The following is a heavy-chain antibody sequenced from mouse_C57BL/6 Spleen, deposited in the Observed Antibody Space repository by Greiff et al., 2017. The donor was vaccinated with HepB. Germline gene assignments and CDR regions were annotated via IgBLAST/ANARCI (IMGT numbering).Heavy chain of an antibody. CDR3: ARPSLLLRLDY. J-gene: IGHJ2*01. D-gene: IGHD1-1*01. V-gene: IGHV5-17*01. CDR2: ISSGSSTI. CDR1: GFTFSDYG. Sequence: DVMLVESGGGLVKPGGSLKLSCAASGFTFSDYGMHWVRQAPEKGLEWVAYISSGSSTIYYADTVKGRFTISRDNAKNTLFLQMTSLRSEDTAMYYCARPSLLLRLDYWGQGTTLTVSS.